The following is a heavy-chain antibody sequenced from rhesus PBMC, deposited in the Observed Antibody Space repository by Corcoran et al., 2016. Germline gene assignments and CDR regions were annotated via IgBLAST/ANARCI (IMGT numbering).Heavy chain of an antibody. Sequence: EVQLVESGGGLVQPGGSLRLSCAASGFTFSNYYMHWVRQSQGKGLEGVGLIRNKPNSYTTEYAASVKGRCTISRDDSKNTLYLQMSSLKTEDTALYYCTKHSRGLDSWGQGVVVTVSS. CDR1: GFTFSNYY. J-gene: IGHJ6*01. CDR2: IRNKPNSYTT. V-gene: IGHV3-20*01. CDR3: TKHSRGLDS.